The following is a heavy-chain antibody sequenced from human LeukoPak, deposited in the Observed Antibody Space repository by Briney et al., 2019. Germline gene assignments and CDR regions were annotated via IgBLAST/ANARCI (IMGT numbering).Heavy chain of an antibody. J-gene: IGHJ3*01. CDR1: GFTFSNFA. D-gene: IGHD2-8*01. V-gene: IGHV3-23*01. CDR2: IAGPGYTA. CDR3: AKDFAPMNGIFDPFDL. Sequence: GGSLRLSCAASGFTFSNFAMNWVRQAPGKGLEWVSHIAGPGYTAFYADSVKGRFTISRDNSMNTLYLQVSSLTVEDTAIYYCAKDFAPMNGIFDPFDLWGQGTVVTVSS.